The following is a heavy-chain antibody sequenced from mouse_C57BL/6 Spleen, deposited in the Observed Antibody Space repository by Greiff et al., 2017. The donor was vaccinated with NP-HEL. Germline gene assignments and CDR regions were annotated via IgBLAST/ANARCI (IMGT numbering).Heavy chain of an antibody. CDR2: INPSNGGT. D-gene: IGHD2-4*01. V-gene: IGHV1-53*01. CDR1: GYTFTSYW. CDR3: AREDYDAHYAMDY. J-gene: IGHJ4*01. Sequence: VQLQQPGTELVKPGASVKLSCKASGYTFTSYWMHWVKQRPGQGLEWIGNINPSNGGTNYNEKFKSKATLTVDKSSSTAYMQLSSLTSEDSAVYYCAREDYDAHYAMDYWGQGTSVTVSS.